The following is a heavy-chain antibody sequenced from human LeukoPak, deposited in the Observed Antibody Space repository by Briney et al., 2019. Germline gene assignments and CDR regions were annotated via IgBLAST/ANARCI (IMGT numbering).Heavy chain of an antibody. D-gene: IGHD3-10*01. CDR2: ISGSGGST. J-gene: IGHJ5*02. CDR1: GFTFSSYA. CDR3: AKVVLWFGEEEWFDP. V-gene: IGHV3-23*01. Sequence: GGSLRLSCAASGFTFSSYAMSWVRQAPGKGLEWVSAISGSGGSTYYADSVKGRFTISRDNSKNTLYLHMNSLRAEDTAVYYCAKVVLWFGEEEWFDPWGQGTLVTVSS.